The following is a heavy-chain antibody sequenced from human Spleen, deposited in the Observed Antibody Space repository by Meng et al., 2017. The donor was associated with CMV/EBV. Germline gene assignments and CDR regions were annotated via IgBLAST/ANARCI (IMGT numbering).Heavy chain of an antibody. J-gene: IGHJ4*02. Sequence: GESLKISCAASGFTFSSYSMNWVRQAPGKGLEWVSCISSSSTYIYYADSVKGRFTISRDNAKNSLYLQMNSLRAEDTAVYYCAATIFGVVTPTRDYWGQGTLVTVSS. V-gene: IGHV3-21*04. CDR1: GFTFSSYS. CDR2: ISSSSTYI. CDR3: AATIFGVVTPTRDY. D-gene: IGHD3-3*01.